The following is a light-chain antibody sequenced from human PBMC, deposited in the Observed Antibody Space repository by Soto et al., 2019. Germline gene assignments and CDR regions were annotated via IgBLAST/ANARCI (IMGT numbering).Light chain of an antibody. Sequence: EIVLTQSPAALSVSPGERVTLSCRASQGIGDTLAWYQQKPGQTPRLLIYDSSTGAIGIPIRFSGSRSGTEFILTINGLQFEDFAVYYCQRYNNWPLTFGGGNKVEIK. CDR3: QRYNNWPLT. V-gene: IGKV3-15*01. J-gene: IGKJ4*01. CDR2: DSS. CDR1: QGIGDT.